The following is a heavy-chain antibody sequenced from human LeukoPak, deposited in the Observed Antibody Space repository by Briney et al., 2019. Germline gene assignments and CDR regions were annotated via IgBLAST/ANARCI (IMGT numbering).Heavy chain of an antibody. CDR3: ARAPGYRGFLDY. CDR2: ISSSSSYI. V-gene: IGHV3-21*01. J-gene: IGHJ4*02. Sequence: SGGSLRLSCAASGFTFSSYNMNWVRQAPGKGLEWVSFISSSSSYIYYADSVKGRFTISRDNAKNSLYLQMNSLRAEDTAVYYCARAPGYRGFLDYWGQGTLVTVSS. D-gene: IGHD6-13*01. CDR1: GFTFSSYN.